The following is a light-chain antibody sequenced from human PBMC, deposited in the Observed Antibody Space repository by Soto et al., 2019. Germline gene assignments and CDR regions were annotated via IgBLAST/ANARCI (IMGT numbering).Light chain of an antibody. CDR3: QQYNNWPMT. CDR1: QSVSSY. CDR2: DAS. Sequence: PGERATLSCRASQSVSSYLAWYQQKPGQAPRLLIYDASNRATGIPARFSGSGSGTDFTLTISSLQSEDFAVYYCQQYNNWPMTFGQGTKVDIK. J-gene: IGKJ1*01. V-gene: IGKV3D-15*01.